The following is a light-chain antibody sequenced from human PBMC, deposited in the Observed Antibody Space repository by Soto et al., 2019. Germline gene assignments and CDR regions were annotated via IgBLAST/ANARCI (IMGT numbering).Light chain of an antibody. V-gene: IGLV2-14*01. J-gene: IGLJ7*01. CDR3: SSFASTSTLL. CDR1: SSDIGAYNY. CDR2: EVS. Sequence: QSVLTQPASVSGSPGQSITISCTGTSSDIGAYNYVSWYQQHPDEAPKLIIYEVSDRPSGVSNRFSGSKSGNTASLTISGLQAEDEADYYCSSFASTSTLLFGGGTQLTVL.